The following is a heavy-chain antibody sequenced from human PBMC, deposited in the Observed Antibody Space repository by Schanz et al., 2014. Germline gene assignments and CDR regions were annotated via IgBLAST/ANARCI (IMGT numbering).Heavy chain of an antibody. CDR2: ISYDGSKK. D-gene: IGHD3-10*01. CDR1: GFMFSSYG. V-gene: IGHV3-30*03. Sequence: QVQLVESGGGVVQPGRSLRLSCAASGFMFSSYGMHWVRQAPGKGLEWVGVISYDGSKKSYADSVKGRFAISRDNSKSALYLQLNNLRPEDTAVYYCARGGFGEVSYFDDWGQGTLVTVSS. CDR3: ARGGFGEVSYFDD. J-gene: IGHJ4*02.